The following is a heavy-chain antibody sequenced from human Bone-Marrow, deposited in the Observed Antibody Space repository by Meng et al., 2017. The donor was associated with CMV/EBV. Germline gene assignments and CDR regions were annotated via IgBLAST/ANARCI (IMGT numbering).Heavy chain of an antibody. J-gene: IGHJ5*02. CDR3: ARITHCSSTSCYHFDP. Sequence: GESLKISCAASGFTFSSYAMHWVRQAPGRGLEWVANLNQDGSVKYYGDSVKGRFTISRYNAKSSLYLQMSSLGAEDTAVYYCARITHCSSTSCYHFDPWGRGTLVTVSS. CDR1: GFTFSSYA. D-gene: IGHD2-2*01. CDR2: LNQDGSVK. V-gene: IGHV3-7*01.